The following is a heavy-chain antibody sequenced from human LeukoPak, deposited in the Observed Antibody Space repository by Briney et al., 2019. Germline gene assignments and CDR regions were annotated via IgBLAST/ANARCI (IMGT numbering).Heavy chain of an antibody. V-gene: IGHV4-59*01. CDR2: ICYSGST. CDR3: ARGKRAAAGSFDY. D-gene: IGHD6-13*01. J-gene: IGHJ4*02. Sequence: PSETLSLTCTVSGGSISSYYWSWIRQPPGKGLEWIGYICYSGSTNCNPSLKSRVTISVDTSKNRFSLKLSSVTAADTAVYYCARGKRAAAGSFDYWGQGTLVTVSS. CDR1: GGSISSYY.